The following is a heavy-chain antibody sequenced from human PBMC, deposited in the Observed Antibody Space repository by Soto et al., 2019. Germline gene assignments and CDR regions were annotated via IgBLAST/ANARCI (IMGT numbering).Heavy chain of an antibody. V-gene: IGHV4-4*02. J-gene: IGHJ6*02. Sequence: SESLSLTCAVAGGSISSSNWWSWVRQPPGKGLEGIGEIYHSGSTNYNPSLKSRDTISVAKSKNKFSLKLSYGTAADKAVYSCARAGYSSGGYVSGFYYYYCLEVWGQGTTVTVSS. CDR1: GGSISSSNW. CDR3: ARAGYSSGGYVSGFYYYYCLEV. CDR2: IYHSGST. D-gene: IGHD6-19*01.